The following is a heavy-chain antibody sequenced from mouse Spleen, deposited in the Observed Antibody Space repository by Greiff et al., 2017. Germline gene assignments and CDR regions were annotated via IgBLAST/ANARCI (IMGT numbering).Heavy chain of an antibody. V-gene: IGHV1-81*01. CDR3: ARPGTGYFDY. CDR2: IYPRSGNT. Sequence: VQGVESGAELARPGASVKLSCKASGYTFTSYGISWVKQRTGQGLEWIGEIYPRSGNTYYNEKFKGKATLTADKSSSTAYMELRSLTSEDSAVYFCARPGTGYFDYWGQGTTLTVSS. CDR1: GYTFTSYG. J-gene: IGHJ2*01. D-gene: IGHD4-1*01.